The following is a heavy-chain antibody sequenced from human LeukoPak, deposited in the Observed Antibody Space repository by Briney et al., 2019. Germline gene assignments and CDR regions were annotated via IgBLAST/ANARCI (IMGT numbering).Heavy chain of an antibody. CDR2: ISTDSTYI. D-gene: IGHD1-26*01. V-gene: IGHV3-21*01. CDR1: GFTFSSFS. Sequence: GGSLRLSCAASGFTFSSFSMNWVRQAPGKGLDWVSSISTDSTYIYYADSVKGRFTISRDNAKNSLYLQMNSLRAEDTAVYYCARADGSYPHFDYWGQGTLVTVSS. J-gene: IGHJ4*02. CDR3: ARADGSYPHFDY.